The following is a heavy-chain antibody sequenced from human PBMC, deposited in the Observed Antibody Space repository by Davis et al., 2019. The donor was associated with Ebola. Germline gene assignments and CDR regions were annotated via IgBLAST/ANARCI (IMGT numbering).Heavy chain of an antibody. V-gene: IGHV4-59*01. CDR3: ARDYRGGDYVGLPNHHYYYGMDV. J-gene: IGHJ6*02. Sequence: MPSETLSLTCTVSGGSISSYYWSWIRQPPGKGLEWIGYIYYSGSTNYNPSLKSRVAISVDTSKNQFSLKLSSVTAADTAVYYCARDYRGGDYVGLPNHHYYYGMDVWGQGTTVTVSS. D-gene: IGHD4-23*01. CDR1: GGSISSYY. CDR2: IYYSGST.